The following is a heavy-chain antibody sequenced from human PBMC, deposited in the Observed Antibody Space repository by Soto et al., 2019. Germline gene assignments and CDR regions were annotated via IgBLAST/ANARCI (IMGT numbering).Heavy chain of an antibody. V-gene: IGHV4-39*07. D-gene: IGHD7-27*01. CDR1: GGSISSSSYY. J-gene: IGHJ4*02. CDR2: IYYSGNT. CDR3: ERYARANWGYGLDY. Sequence: SETLSLTCTVSGGSISSSSYYWGWIRQPPGKGLEWIGSIYYSGNTYYNPSLKSRVTISVDTSQYQFSLKLSPVTAADAAVYSGERYARANWGYGLDYWGQGTLVTVSS.